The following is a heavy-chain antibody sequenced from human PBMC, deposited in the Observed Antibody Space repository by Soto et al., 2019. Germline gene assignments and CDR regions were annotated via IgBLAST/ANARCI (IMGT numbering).Heavy chain of an antibody. CDR1: GGTFSSYA. CDR3: ATRIAVAGIAWRERSLNDP. V-gene: IGHV1-69*13. CDR2: IIPIFGTA. Sequence: GASVKVSCKASGGTFSSYAISWVRQAPGQGLEWMGGIIPIFGTANYAQKFQGRVTITADESTSTAYMELSSLRSEDTAVYYCATRIAVAGIAWRERSLNDPWGQGTLVTVSS. D-gene: IGHD6-19*01. J-gene: IGHJ5*02.